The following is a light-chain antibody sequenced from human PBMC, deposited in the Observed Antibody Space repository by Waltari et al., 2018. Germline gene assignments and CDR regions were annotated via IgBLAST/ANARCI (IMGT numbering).Light chain of an antibody. J-gene: IGKJ1*01. V-gene: IGKV3-20*01. CDR1: QSVSRS. CDR3: QHYVRLPVT. Sequence: EIVLTQSPDTLSLFPGERATLSCRASQSVSRSLAWYQQKPDQAPRLLIYGASSRATGVPDRFSGSGSGTDFSLTISRLEPEDFAVYYCQHYVRLPVTFGQGTKVEIK. CDR2: GAS.